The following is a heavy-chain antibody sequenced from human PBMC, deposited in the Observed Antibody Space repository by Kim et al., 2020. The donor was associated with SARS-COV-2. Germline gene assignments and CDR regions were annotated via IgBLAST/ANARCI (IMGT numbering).Heavy chain of an antibody. Sequence: YYAYYVKGRFTISRNNAKTSLSLQMNSLRVEDTAVYYCARNKILDSWGQGTLVTVSS. V-gene: IGHV3-48*03. J-gene: IGHJ5*01. D-gene: IGHD2-15*01. CDR3: ARNKILDS.